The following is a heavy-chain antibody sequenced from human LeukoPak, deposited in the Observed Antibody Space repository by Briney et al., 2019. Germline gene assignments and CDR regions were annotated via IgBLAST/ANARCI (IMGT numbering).Heavy chain of an antibody. V-gene: IGHV4-59*08. J-gene: IGHJ4*02. CDR2: ISYSGTT. CDR1: GGSITSYS. Sequence: SETLSLTCTVSGGSITSYSWSWIRQPPGKGLEWIGYISYSGTTNYNPSLKSRVTFSVDTSKDQFSLKLTSVTAADTAVYYCARLGSYQDCWGQGTLVTVSS. CDR3: ARLGSYQDC. D-gene: IGHD1-26*01.